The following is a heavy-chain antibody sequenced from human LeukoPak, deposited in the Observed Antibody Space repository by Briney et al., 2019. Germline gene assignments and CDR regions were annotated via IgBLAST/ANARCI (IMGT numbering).Heavy chain of an antibody. Sequence: PSETLSLTCAVYGGSFSGYYWSWIRQPPGKGLEWIGEINHSGSTNYNPSLKSRVTISVDTSKNQFSLKLSSVTAADTAVYYCARLRSGSYGPYYFDYWGQGTLVTVSS. V-gene: IGHV4-34*01. J-gene: IGHJ4*02. CDR3: ARLRSGSYGPYYFDY. CDR1: GGSFSGYY. D-gene: IGHD1-26*01. CDR2: INHSGST.